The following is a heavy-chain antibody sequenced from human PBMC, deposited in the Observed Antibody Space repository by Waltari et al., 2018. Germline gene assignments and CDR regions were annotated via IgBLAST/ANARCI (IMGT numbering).Heavy chain of an antibody. J-gene: IGHJ5*02. CDR1: GYSFSDHY. V-gene: IGHV1-2*02. CDR3: AAGPMNAWIKILGWFDP. D-gene: IGHD2-2*03. CDR2: INTRRGAT. Sequence: VQLVQSGAEVRKPGASVKISCQSSGYSFSDHYMYWGRQAPGQGLEWVGWINTRRGATSFAQKFEGRITLTTDVSITTADMELTSLTAEDTAVYYCAAGPMNAWIKILGWFDPWGQGTLVTVSS.